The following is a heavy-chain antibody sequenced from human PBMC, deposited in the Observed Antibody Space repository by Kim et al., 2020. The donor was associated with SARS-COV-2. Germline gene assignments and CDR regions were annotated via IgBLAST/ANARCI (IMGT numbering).Heavy chain of an antibody. CDR3: ARSRYCSSTSCYYFDY. CDR1: GGTFSSYA. Sequence: SVKVSCKASGGTFSSYAISWVRQAPGQGLEWMGGIIPIFGTANYAQKFQGRVTITADESTSTAYMELSSLRSEDTAVYYCARSRYCSSTSCYYFDYWGQGTLVTVSS. V-gene: IGHV1-69*13. D-gene: IGHD2-2*01. CDR2: IIPIFGTA. J-gene: IGHJ4*02.